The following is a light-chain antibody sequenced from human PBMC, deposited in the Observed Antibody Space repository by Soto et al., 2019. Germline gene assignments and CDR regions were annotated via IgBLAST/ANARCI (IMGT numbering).Light chain of an antibody. CDR3: QQYYSTPWT. CDR1: QSVLYSSNNKNY. V-gene: IGKV4-1*01. Sequence: DILMTQSPDSLAVSLGERATINCKSSQSVLYSSNNKNYLAWYQQKPGQPPKLLIYWASTRESGVPDRFSGSGSGTDFTLTISSLQAEDVAVYYCQQYYSTPWTLGQGTKVDIK. CDR2: WAS. J-gene: IGKJ1*01.